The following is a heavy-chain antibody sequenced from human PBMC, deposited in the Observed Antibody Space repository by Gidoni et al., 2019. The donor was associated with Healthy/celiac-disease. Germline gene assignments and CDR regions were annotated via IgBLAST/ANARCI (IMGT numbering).Heavy chain of an antibody. CDR2: INHSGST. CDR3: ARGLVRYSSSLGS. D-gene: IGHD6-6*01. J-gene: IGHJ5*02. CDR1: GGSFSGYY. Sequence: QVQLQQWGAGLLKPSETLTLTCAVYGGSFSGYYCSWLRQPPGKGLEWIGEINHSGSTNYNPALQRRVTISVDTSKNQFSLQLSSVTAADPAVYYCARGLVRYSSSLGSWGQGTLVTVSS. V-gene: IGHV4-34*01.